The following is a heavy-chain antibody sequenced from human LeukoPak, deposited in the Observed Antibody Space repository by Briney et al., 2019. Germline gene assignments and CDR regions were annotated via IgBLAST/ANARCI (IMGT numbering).Heavy chain of an antibody. V-gene: IGHV3-23*01. CDR1: GFTFSTYA. CDR2: ISGGGDST. D-gene: IGHD6-19*01. CDR3: AKRDSSGWFYFDY. J-gene: IGHJ4*02. Sequence: GGSLRLSCAASGFTFSTYAMSWIRQAPGKGLEWVSAISGGGDSTYYADSVKGRFTISRDNSKNTLYLQMNSLRAEDTAIYYCAKRDSSGWFYFDYWGQGTLVTVSS.